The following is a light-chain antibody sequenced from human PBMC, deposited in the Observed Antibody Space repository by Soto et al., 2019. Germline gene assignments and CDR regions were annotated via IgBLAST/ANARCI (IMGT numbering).Light chain of an antibody. CDR1: QSVRSSH. Sequence: EIVLTQSPGTLSLSPGERATLSCRASQSVRSSHLAWYQQMPGQAPRLLFYGTSNRATGIPDRFSGSGSGTDFTLTISRLEPEDFAVYYCQQYSSSPLTFGGGTKVDIK. CDR2: GTS. V-gene: IGKV3-20*01. CDR3: QQYSSSPLT. J-gene: IGKJ4*01.